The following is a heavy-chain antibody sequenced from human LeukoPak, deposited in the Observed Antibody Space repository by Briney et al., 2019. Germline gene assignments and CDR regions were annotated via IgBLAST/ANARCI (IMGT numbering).Heavy chain of an antibody. D-gene: IGHD3-16*02. CDR2: ISYDGSNK. CDR3: ARGSGVWGSYRYTVDY. J-gene: IGHJ4*02. Sequence: GGSLRLSCAASGFTFSSYAMHWVRQAPGKGLEWVAVISYDGSNKYYADSVKGRFTISRDNSKNTLYLQINSLRAEDTAVYYCARGSGVWGSYRYTVDYWGQGTLVTVSS. CDR1: GFTFSSYA. V-gene: IGHV3-30-3*01.